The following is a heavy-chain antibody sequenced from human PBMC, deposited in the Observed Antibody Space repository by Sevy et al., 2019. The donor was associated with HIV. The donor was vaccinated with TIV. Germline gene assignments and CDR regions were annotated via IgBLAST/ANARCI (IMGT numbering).Heavy chain of an antibody. Sequence: GGSLRLSCTGSGFTFGDYAASWVRQAPGKGLEWVGLIRSKIFGGTTEFAASVKGRFTSSRDDSKSIAYLEMNSLKSEDTAVDYCTRDQWQQVVRPHCDYWGQGTLVTVSS. CDR1: GFTFGDYA. CDR3: TRDQWQQVVRPHCDY. CDR2: IRSKIFGGTT. V-gene: IGHV3-49*04. J-gene: IGHJ4*02. D-gene: IGHD6-13*01.